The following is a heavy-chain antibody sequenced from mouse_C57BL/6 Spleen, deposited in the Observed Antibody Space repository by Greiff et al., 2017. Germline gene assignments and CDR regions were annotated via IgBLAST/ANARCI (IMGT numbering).Heavy chain of an antibody. CDR3: AREDTTVVATDWYFDV. J-gene: IGHJ1*03. CDR1: GFTFSDYY. V-gene: IGHV5-16*01. Sequence: EVKLVESEGGLVQPGSSMKLSCTASGFTFSDYYMAWVRQVPEKGLEWVANINYDGSSTYYLDSLKSRFIISRDNAKNILYLQMSSLKSEDTATYYCAREDTTVVATDWYFDVWGTGTTVTVSS. CDR2: INYDGSST. D-gene: IGHD1-1*01.